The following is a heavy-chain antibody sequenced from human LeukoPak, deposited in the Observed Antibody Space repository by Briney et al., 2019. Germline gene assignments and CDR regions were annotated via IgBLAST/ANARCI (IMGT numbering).Heavy chain of an antibody. CDR1: GCTFTGYY. Sequence: ASVKVSCKASGCTFTGYYMHWVRQAPGQGLEWMGWINPNSGGTNYAQKFQGRVTMTRDTSISTAYMELSRLRSDDTAVYYCARDRQEGYPSNWFDPWGQGTLVTVSS. D-gene: IGHD2-15*01. J-gene: IGHJ5*02. CDR2: INPNSGGT. V-gene: IGHV1-2*02. CDR3: ARDRQEGYPSNWFDP.